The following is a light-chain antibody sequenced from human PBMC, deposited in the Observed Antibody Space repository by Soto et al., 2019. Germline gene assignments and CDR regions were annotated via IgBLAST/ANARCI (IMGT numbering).Light chain of an antibody. V-gene: IGLV2-14*01. CDR3: SLYATSTGDR. CDR2: VVN. Sequence: QSALTQPASLSAAPVSSMSISSPETSSDVGGCDYVSWYQLHPRKAPKLMFFVVNNKPSGVSYCFSGSKAGRTASLTTSGLQAEDEADYICSLYATSTGDRFGTGTKVTV. CDR1: SSDVGGCDY. J-gene: IGLJ1*01.